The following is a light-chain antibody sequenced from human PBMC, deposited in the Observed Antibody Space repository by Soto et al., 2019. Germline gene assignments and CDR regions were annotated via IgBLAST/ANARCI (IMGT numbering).Light chain of an antibody. Sequence: QLVLTQPASVSGSPGQSITISCTGTSSDIGGYNFVSWYQQHPGKAPKLMIYEVTNRPSGISNRFSGSKSGNTASLTISGVQPEDEADYYCSSYRTMTTLVFGGGTQLTVL. J-gene: IGLJ2*01. CDR3: SSYRTMTTLV. CDR2: EVT. V-gene: IGLV2-14*01. CDR1: SSDIGGYNF.